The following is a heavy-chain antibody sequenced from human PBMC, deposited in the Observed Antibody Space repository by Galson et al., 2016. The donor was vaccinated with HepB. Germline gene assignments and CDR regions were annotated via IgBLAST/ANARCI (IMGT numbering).Heavy chain of an antibody. CDR2: LKWNGGSL. CDR1: GFTFDDYA. V-gene: IGHV3-9*01. D-gene: IGHD2-21*02. Sequence: SLRLSCAASGFTFDDYAMHWVRQVPGKGLEWVSGLKWNGGSLGYADSVKGRFTISRDNAKNSLYLQMNSLRTEDTALYYCAKDICAGDCLVVRYFDLWGRGSLVTVSS. J-gene: IGHJ2*01. CDR3: AKDICAGDCLVVRYFDL.